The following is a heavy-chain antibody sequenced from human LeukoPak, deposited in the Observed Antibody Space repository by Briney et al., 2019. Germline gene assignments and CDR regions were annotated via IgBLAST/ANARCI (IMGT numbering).Heavy chain of an antibody. V-gene: IGHV6-1*01. D-gene: IGHD5-12*01. J-gene: IGHJ4*02. CDR2: TYYRSKWYS. CDR1: EDSVSSSTAA. CDR3: ARGQTYSGRIFDY. Sequence: SQTLSLTCAISEDSVSSSTAAWNCIRQSPSRGLEFLGRTYYRSKWYSDFAEYVKSRITIDPDTSKNQFSLRLNSVTPDDTDVYFCARGQTYSGRIFDYWGQGTLVTVSS.